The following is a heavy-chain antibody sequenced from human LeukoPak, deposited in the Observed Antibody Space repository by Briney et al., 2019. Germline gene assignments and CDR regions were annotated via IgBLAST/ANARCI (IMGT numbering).Heavy chain of an antibody. J-gene: IGHJ4*02. V-gene: IGHV3-30-3*01. CDR2: ISYDGSNK. CDR3: ARAKSSGWPALDY. CDR1: GFTFSSYA. Sequence: PGGSLSLSCAASGFTFSSYAMHWVRQAPGKGLEWVAVISYDGSNKYYADSVKGRFTISRDNSKNTLYLQMNSLRAEDTAVYYCARAKSSGWPALDYWGQGTLVTVSS. D-gene: IGHD6-19*01.